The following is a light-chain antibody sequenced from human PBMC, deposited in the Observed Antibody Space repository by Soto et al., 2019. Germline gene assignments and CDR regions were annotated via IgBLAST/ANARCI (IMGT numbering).Light chain of an antibody. CDR1: QSVSSTY. CDR3: QQFGSSPRT. Sequence: VLTQSPGTLSLSAGERATLSCRASQSVSSTYLAWYQQKPGQAPRLLIYGASSRATGIPDRFSGSGSGTDFTLTISRLEPEDFAVYYCQQFGSSPRTFGQGTKVEI. V-gene: IGKV3-20*01. CDR2: GAS. J-gene: IGKJ1*01.